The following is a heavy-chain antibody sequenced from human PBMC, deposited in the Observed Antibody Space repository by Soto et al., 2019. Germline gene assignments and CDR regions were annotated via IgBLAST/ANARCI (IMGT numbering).Heavy chain of an antibody. D-gene: IGHD6-6*01. Sequence: QVQLVESGGGVVQPGRSVRLSCAMDGVRQGPGKGLEWVAVISYDGSKKNYEDSVKGRCTISRDNTKNTLYLPMNSLRAEDTAVYYCARDSGVHSTSPATDYWGQGTLVTVSS. J-gene: IGHJ4*02. V-gene: IGHV3-30-3*01. CDR3: ARDSGVHSTSPATDY. CDR2: ISYDGSKK.